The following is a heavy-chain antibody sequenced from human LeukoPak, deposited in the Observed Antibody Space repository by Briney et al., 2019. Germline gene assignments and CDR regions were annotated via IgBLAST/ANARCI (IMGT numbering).Heavy chain of an antibody. D-gene: IGHD3-16*01. V-gene: IGHV3-30*02. J-gene: IGHJ4*02. CDR2: IRYDGSNK. Sequence: GGSLRLSCAASGFAFSSYGMHWVRQAPGKGLEWVAFIRYDGSNKYYADSVKGRFTISRDNSKNTLYLQMNSLRAEDTAVYYCAKDSSYVWGSYDYWGQGTLVTVSS. CDR1: GFAFSSYG. CDR3: AKDSSYVWGSYDY.